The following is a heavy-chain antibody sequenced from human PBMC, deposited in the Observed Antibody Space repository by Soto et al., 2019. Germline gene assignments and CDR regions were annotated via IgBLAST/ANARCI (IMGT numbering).Heavy chain of an antibody. CDR2: ISYDGSNK. V-gene: IGHV3-30-3*01. CDR1: GFTFSSYA. CDR3: ARDQGLSSYYYYWMDV. Sequence: QVQLVESGGGVVQPGRSLRLSCAASGFTFSSYAMHWVRQAPGKGLEWVAVISYDGSNKYYADSVKGRFTISRDNSKNTLYLQMNSLRAEDTAVYYCARDQGLSSYYYYWMDVWGQGTTVTVSS. J-gene: IGHJ6*02.